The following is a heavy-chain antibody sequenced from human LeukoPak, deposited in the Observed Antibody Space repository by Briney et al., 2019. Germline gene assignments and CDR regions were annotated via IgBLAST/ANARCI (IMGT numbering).Heavy chain of an antibody. D-gene: IGHD5-24*01. V-gene: IGHV3-48*02. CDR3: AKVGDGYSVNYSDY. CDR2: ISSTSSTV. Sequence: GGSLRLSCAASGFTFSNYNMNSVRQAPGKGLEWVSYISSTSSTVYYADSVKGRFTVSRDNAKNSLYLQMNSLRDEDTAMFYCAKVGDGYSVNYSDYWGQGTLVTVSS. J-gene: IGHJ4*02. CDR1: GFTFSNYN.